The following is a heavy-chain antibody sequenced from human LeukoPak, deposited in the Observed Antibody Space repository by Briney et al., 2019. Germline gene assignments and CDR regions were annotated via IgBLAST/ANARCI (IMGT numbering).Heavy chain of an antibody. J-gene: IGHJ5*02. CDR1: GFIFSIHG. Sequence: GGSLRLSCAASGFIFSIHGMHWVRQAPGKGLVWVSRINTDGSRITYADSVKGRFTISRDNAMNTVYLQMNSLRAEDTAVYYCARVLSGSWDWFDPWGQGTLVTVSS. V-gene: IGHV3-74*01. CDR3: ARVLSGSWDWFDP. D-gene: IGHD3-22*01. CDR2: INTDGSRI.